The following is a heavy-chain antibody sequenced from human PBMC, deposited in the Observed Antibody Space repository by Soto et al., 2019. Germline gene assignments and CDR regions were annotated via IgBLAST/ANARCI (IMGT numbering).Heavy chain of an antibody. CDR2: IQSGGTT. V-gene: IGHV3-66*01. CDR1: GFTVSSKY. Sequence: EVHLVESGGGLVQPGGSLRLSCAASGFTVSSKYMSWVRQAPGKGLEWVSLIQSGGTTYDADSAKGRFPISRDSSKNVFQLQMDSLRAEGPALYYCARVELLFSGGSCSAVRMDEWGTGNTVTVPS. CDR3: ARVELLFSGGSCSAVRMDE. J-gene: IGHJ6*04. D-gene: IGHD2-15*01.